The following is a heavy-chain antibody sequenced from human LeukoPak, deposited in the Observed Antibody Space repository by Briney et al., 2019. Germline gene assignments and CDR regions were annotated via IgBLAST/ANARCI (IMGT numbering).Heavy chain of an antibody. CDR2: IYYSGTT. D-gene: IGHD2-2*01. Sequence: SETLSLTCTVSGDSINDYYWTWIRQPPGKRLEWIGYIYYSGTTTYNPSLRSRVTISLDTSKSQFSLKLSSVTAADTAVYYCARRFCSSAGCHRTFNYFDPWGQGTLVTVSS. CDR1: GDSINDYY. CDR3: ARRFCSSAGCHRTFNYFDP. V-gene: IGHV4-59*01. J-gene: IGHJ5*02.